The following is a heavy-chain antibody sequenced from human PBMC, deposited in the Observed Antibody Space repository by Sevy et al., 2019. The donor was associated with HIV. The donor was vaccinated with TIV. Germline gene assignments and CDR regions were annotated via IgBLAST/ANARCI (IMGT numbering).Heavy chain of an antibody. CDR2: LSFGCGEI. V-gene: IGHV3-23*01. D-gene: IGHD2-8*01. CDR1: GFTFSKYS. J-gene: IGHJ4*02. CDR3: AREGCTKPHDY. Sequence: SGYLRLSCAASGFTFSKYSMSWVRQPPGKGLEWVSTLSFGCGEINYADSVKGRFTISRDNSKSSVYLQMNNLRPEDTAVHYCAREGCTKPHDYWGQGTLVTVSS.